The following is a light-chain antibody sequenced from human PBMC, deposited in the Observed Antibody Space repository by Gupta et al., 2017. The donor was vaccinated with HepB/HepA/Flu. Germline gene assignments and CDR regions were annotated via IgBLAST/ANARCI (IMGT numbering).Light chain of an antibody. J-gene: IGLJ2*01. V-gene: IGLV2-11*01. CDR1: SSDVGGYNY. Sequence: QSALTQPRSVSGSPGQSVTISCTGTSSDVGGYNYVSWYQQHPGKDPKLILYDVTNWPSGVPDRFSGSKSGNTASLTISGLRAEDEADYYCYSYAGTQTLVFGGGTKLTVL. CDR2: DVT. CDR3: YSYAGTQTLV.